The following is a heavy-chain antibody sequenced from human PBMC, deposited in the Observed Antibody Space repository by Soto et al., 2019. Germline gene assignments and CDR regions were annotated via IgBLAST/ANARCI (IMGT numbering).Heavy chain of an antibody. Sequence: EVQLVESGGGLVKPGGSLRLSCAASGFTFSSYSMNWVRQAPGKGLEWVSSISSSSYIYYADSVKGRFTISRDNAKNSLYLQMNSLRAEDTAVYYCARDNGSSWHYYYYYYGMDVWGQGTTVTVSS. CDR1: GFTFSSYS. CDR3: ARDNGSSWHYYYYYYGMDV. J-gene: IGHJ6*02. V-gene: IGHV3-21*01. D-gene: IGHD6-13*01. CDR2: ISSSSYI.